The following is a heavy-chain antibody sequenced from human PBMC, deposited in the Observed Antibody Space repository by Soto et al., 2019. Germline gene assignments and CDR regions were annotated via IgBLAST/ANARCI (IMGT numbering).Heavy chain of an antibody. CDR2: ISNDGSNK. V-gene: IGHV3-30*18. Sequence: VGSLRLSCAASGFTFSSYWMHWVRQAPGKGLEWVAVISNDGSNKYYADSVKGRFTISRDNSKNTLYLQMNSLRAEDTAVYYCAKATSPVRYSLPLDYWGQGTLVTVSS. CDR1: GFTFSSYW. J-gene: IGHJ4*02. CDR3: AKATSPVRYSLPLDY. D-gene: IGHD5-18*01.